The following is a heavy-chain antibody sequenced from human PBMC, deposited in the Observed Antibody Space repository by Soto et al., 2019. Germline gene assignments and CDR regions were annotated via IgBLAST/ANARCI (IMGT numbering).Heavy chain of an antibody. CDR1: GYTFTSYA. Sequence: GASVKVSCKASGYTFTSYAMHWVRQAPGQRPEWMGWINAGNGNTKYSQKFQGRVTITRDTSASTAYMELSSLRSEDTAVYYCARAPAPRYCSSTSCYWGAVDYWGQGTLVTVSS. CDR3: ARAPAPRYCSSTSCYWGAVDY. D-gene: IGHD2-2*01. J-gene: IGHJ4*02. V-gene: IGHV1-3*01. CDR2: INAGNGNT.